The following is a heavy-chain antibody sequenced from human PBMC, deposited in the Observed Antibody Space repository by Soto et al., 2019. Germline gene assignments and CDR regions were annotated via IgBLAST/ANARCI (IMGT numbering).Heavy chain of an antibody. V-gene: IGHV3-21*01. Sequence: GGSLRLSCAASGFTFSSYSMNWVRQAPGKGLEWVSSISSSSSYIYYADSVKGRFTISRDNAKNSLYLQMNSLRAEDTAVYYCAREGGPLLWFGEAHDHDAFDIWGQGTMVTVSS. CDR2: ISSSSSYI. CDR3: AREGGPLLWFGEAHDHDAFDI. CDR1: GFTFSSYS. J-gene: IGHJ3*02. D-gene: IGHD3-10*01.